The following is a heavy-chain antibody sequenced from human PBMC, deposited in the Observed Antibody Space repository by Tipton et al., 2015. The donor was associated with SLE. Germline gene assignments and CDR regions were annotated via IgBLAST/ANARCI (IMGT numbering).Heavy chain of an antibody. V-gene: IGHV3-48*03. Sequence: SLRLSCAASGFTFSSYEMNWVRQAPGKGLEWLSHISDTGSTIYYADSVKGRFTISRDNAKNSLYLQMNSLRAEDTAVYYCARARVTTVSADAFDIWGQGTMVTVSS. D-gene: IGHD4-17*01. J-gene: IGHJ3*02. CDR3: ARARVTTVSADAFDI. CDR1: GFTFSSYE. CDR2: ISDTGSTI.